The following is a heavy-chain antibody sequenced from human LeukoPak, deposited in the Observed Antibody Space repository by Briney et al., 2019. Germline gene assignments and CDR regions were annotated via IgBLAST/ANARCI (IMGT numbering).Heavy chain of an antibody. J-gene: IGHJ4*02. D-gene: IGHD5-18*01. CDR2: ISAYNGNT. CDR3: ASTRGYSYGNPPGY. Sequence: GASVKVSCKASGYTFTSYGISWVRQAPGQGLEWMGWISAYNGNTDYAQKLQGRVTMTTDTSTSTAYMELRSLRSDDTAVYYCASTRGYSYGNPPGYWGQGTLVTVSS. CDR1: GYTFTSYG. V-gene: IGHV1-18*01.